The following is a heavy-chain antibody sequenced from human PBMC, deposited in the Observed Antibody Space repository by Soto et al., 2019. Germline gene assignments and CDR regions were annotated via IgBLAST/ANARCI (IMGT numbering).Heavy chain of an antibody. CDR2: INPNSGGT. J-gene: IGHJ6*02. CDR1: GYTFTGYY. Sequence: ASVKVTCKASGYTFTGYYMHWVRQAPGQGREWMGWINPNSGGTNYAQKFQGRVTMTRDTSISTAYMELSRLRSDDTAVYYCARDLVVPAAIVANYYYGMDVWGQGTTVTVS. CDR3: ARDLVVPAAIVANYYYGMDV. V-gene: IGHV1-2*02. D-gene: IGHD2-2*02.